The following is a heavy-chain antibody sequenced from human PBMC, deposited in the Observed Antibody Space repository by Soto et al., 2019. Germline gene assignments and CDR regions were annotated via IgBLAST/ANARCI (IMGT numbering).Heavy chain of an antibody. Sequence: EVQLVESGGGLVQPGGSLRLSCAASGISVSNSYMTWVRQAPGKGLGWVSVISSDDRTYYADSVRGRFTISRDYSKNTLYLEMNSLRAGDTAVYHCARDTLGGAYDFCHGGQGTLVTVSS. V-gene: IGHV3-66*01. CDR3: ARDTLGGAYDFCH. CDR2: ISSDDRT. J-gene: IGHJ4*02. D-gene: IGHD3-3*01. CDR1: GISVSNSY.